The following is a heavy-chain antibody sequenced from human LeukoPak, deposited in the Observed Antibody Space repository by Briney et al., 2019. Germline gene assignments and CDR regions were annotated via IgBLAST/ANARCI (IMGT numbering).Heavy chain of an antibody. CDR2: INYSGNT. CDR1: SGSISSNTYY. J-gene: IGHJ6*02. V-gene: IGHV4-39*01. Sequence: SETLSLTCTVSSGSISSNTYYWAWIRQPPGRGLEWIGSINYSGNTYYNPSLKSRVTMAVDTSKNQFSLRLRSVTAADTAVYYCARLRPSGWGYYDMDVWGQGTTVTVSS. D-gene: IGHD3-22*01. CDR3: ARLRPSGWGYYDMDV.